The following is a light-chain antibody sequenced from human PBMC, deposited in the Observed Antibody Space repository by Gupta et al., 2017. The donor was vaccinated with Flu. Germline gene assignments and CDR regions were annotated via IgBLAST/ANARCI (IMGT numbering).Light chain of an antibody. CDR2: RNN. Sequence: VTSAGTGSNIIIGSNYVYWYQQQPETATKLHIYRNNQRQWGAPDRVSGSKSDSAATLAISGLRSEDEDDYYCDAWEDGRSAHVVFGGGTKLTVL. V-gene: IGLV1-47*01. J-gene: IGLJ2*01. CDR1: NIIIGSNY. CDR3: DAWEDGRSAHVV.